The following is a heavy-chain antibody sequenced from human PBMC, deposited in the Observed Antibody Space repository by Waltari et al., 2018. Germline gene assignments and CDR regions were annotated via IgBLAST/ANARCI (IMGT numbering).Heavy chain of an antibody. CDR2: VIPIFGTP. V-gene: IGHV1-69*12. CDR3: AKREIGYAFDI. D-gene: IGHD1-26*01. Sequence: QVQLVQSGAEVKQPGASVKVSCKASGGTFGTYAIPWVRQAPGQELEWMGGVIPIFGTPNYAPKFQGRVTVSADPSTSTAYLEVRRLISEDTAVYYCAKREIGYAFDIWGHGTMVTVSS. CDR1: GGTFGTYA. J-gene: IGHJ3*02.